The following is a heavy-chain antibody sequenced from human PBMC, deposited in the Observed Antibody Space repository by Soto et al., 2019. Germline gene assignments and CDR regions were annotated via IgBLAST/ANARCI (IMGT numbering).Heavy chain of an antibody. J-gene: IGHJ6*02. V-gene: IGHV3-9*01. Sequence: EVQLVESGGGLVQPGRSLRLSCAASGFTFDDYAMHWVRQAPGKGLEWVSGINWNSGSIGYADSVKGRFTISRDNAKNSLYLQTNSLRTEDTALYYCAKEKGFGGVRKGMDVWGQGTTVTVPS. CDR1: GFTFDDYA. CDR2: INWNSGSI. D-gene: IGHD3-16*01. CDR3: AKEKGFGGVRKGMDV.